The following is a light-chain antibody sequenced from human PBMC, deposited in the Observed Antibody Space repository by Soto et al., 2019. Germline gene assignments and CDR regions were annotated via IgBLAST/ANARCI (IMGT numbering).Light chain of an antibody. Sequence: DIQMTQSPSSLSASVGETVTITCRASHYIARWLAWYQQKPGKAPKLLIYDATRLRSGVPSTFSGSRSGTDFTLTITDLQPDDFATYYCQQAYSFPITFDQGTRLEMK. V-gene: IGKV1-12*01. CDR1: HYIARW. J-gene: IGKJ5*01. CDR2: DAT. CDR3: QQAYSFPIT.